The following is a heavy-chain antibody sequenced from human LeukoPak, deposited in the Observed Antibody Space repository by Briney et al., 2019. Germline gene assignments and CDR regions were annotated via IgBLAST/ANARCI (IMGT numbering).Heavy chain of an antibody. J-gene: IGHJ6*03. D-gene: IGHD2-2*01. CDR1: GGSFSGYY. CDR3: ARGVVVSWYYYYYMDV. Sequence: SETLSLTCAVYGGSFSGYYWSWIRQPPGKGLEWIGEINHSGSTTYNPSLKTRVDISVHTSKNQFSLKLSSVTAADTAVYYCARGVVVSWYYYYYMDVWGKGTTVTVSS. CDR2: INHSGST. V-gene: IGHV4-34*01.